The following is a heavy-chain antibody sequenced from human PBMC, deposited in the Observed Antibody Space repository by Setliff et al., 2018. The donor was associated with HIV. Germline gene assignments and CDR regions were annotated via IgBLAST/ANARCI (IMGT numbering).Heavy chain of an antibody. CDR1: GFPFGSYG. V-gene: IGHV3-7*01. D-gene: IGHD2-15*01. CDR3: ARDATRGGDMDV. Sequence: PGESLKISCAASGFPFGSYGMHWVRQAPGKGLEWVANINQNGREKYYVDSVKGRFTISRDNAKNSLYLQMNSLRAEDTAVYYCARDATRGGDMDVWAKGTTVTVSS. J-gene: IGHJ6*03. CDR2: INQNGREK.